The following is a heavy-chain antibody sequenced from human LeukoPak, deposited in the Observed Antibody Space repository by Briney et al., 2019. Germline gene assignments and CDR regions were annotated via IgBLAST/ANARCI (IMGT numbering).Heavy chain of an antibody. J-gene: IGHJ6*03. CDR2: ISSSSSYI. CDR3: ARGGAGATLYYYYMDV. V-gene: IGHV3-21*01. D-gene: IGHD7-27*01. CDR1: GFTFCSYS. Sequence: PGGSLRLSCAASGFTFCSYSMNWVRQAPGKGLEWVSSISSSSSYIYYADSVKGRFTISRDNAKNSLYLQMNSLRAEDTAVYYCARGGAGATLYYYYMDVWGKGTTVTVSS.